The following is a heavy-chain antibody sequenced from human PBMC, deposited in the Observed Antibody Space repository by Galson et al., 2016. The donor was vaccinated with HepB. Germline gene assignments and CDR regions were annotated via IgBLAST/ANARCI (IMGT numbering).Heavy chain of an antibody. CDR3: ARDRTYYYDSNARLYDAFDI. Sequence: SVKVSCKASGGTFSSYPVSWVRQAPGQGLEWLGGIIPIFGTPTYAQKFQDRLTISADESTSTAYMELSSLRPEDTAVYYCARDRTYYYDSNARLYDAFDIWGQGTMVTVSS. CDR2: IIPIFGTP. J-gene: IGHJ3*02. CDR1: GGTFSSYP. V-gene: IGHV1-69*13. D-gene: IGHD3-22*01.